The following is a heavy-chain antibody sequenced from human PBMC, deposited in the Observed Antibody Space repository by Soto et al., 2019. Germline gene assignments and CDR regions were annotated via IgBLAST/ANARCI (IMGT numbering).Heavy chain of an antibody. CDR1: GFSLSTSGVG. V-gene: IGHV2-5*02. Sequence: QITLKESGPTLVKPTQTLTLTCTFSGFSLSTSGVGVGWIRQPPGKALEWLALIYWDDDKRYSPSLKSRLTITKDTSKNQVVLTMTNMDPVDTATYYCAHLWGSYPQALDAFDIWGQGTMVTVSS. CDR2: IYWDDDK. CDR3: AHLWGSYPQALDAFDI. J-gene: IGHJ3*02. D-gene: IGHD3-16*02.